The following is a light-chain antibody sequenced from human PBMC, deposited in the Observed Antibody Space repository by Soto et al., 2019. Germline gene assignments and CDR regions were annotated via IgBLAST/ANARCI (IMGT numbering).Light chain of an antibody. CDR1: SSNIGSNY. V-gene: IGLV1-47*01. J-gene: IGLJ1*01. Sequence: QSVLTQPPSASGTPGQRVNISCSGSSSNIGSNYVYWYQQLPGTAPKLLIYRNNQRPSGVPDRFSGSKSGTSASLAISGLRSEDEADYYCAAWDDSLSGSVFGTGTKLTVL. CDR3: AAWDDSLSGSV. CDR2: RNN.